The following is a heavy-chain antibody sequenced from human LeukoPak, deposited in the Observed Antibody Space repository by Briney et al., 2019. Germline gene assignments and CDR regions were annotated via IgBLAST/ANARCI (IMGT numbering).Heavy chain of an antibody. J-gene: IGHJ4*02. Sequence: GGSLRLSCAASGFTFSRHGMHWVRQAPGKGREWVAVIWYDGSNKYYADSVKGRFTISRDNSKNTLYLQMISLRAEDTAVYYCARGDLYGDYVILNWGQGTLVTVSS. D-gene: IGHD4-17*01. CDR3: ARGDLYGDYVILN. CDR1: GFTFSRHG. V-gene: IGHV3-33*01. CDR2: IWYDGSNK.